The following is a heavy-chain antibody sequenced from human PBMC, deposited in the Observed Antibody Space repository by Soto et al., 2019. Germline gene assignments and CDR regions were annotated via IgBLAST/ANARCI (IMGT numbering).Heavy chain of an antibody. V-gene: IGHV4-34*01. J-gene: IGHJ4*02. Sequence: QVQLQQWGAGLLKPSETLSLTCAVYGGSFSGYYWSWIRQPPGKGLEWIGEINHSGSTNYNPSLKSRVTISVDTSKNQFSLKLSSVTAADTAVYYCARGRYCSGGSCYSHASDNWGQGTLVTVSS. D-gene: IGHD2-15*01. CDR1: GGSFSGYY. CDR2: INHSGST. CDR3: ARGRYCSGGSCYSHASDN.